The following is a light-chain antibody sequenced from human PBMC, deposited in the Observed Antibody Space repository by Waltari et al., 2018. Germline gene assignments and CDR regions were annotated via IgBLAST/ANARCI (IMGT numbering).Light chain of an antibody. CDR1: QSVNNN. CDR3: QQYNNWPVT. V-gene: IGKV3-15*01. Sequence: EIVMTQSPATLSVSPGEKATLSCRASQSVNNNLAWYQQKPGQAPRLLISGASTRATGIPATFSGSGSGTEFTLTISSLQSEDFAVYYCQQYNNWPVTFGGGTKVEIK. J-gene: IGKJ4*01. CDR2: GAS.